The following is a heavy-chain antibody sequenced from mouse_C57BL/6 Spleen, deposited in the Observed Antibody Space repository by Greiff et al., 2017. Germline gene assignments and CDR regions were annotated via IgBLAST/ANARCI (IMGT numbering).Heavy chain of an antibody. J-gene: IGHJ2*01. V-gene: IGHV1-62-2*01. Sequence: IQLQQSGAELVKPGASVKLSCKASGYTFTEYTIHWVKQRSGQGLEWIGWFYPGSGSIKYNEKFKDKATLTADKSSSTVYMELSRLTSEDSAVYVCARHEDYYGSSYAYFDYWGQGTTLTVSS. CDR3: ARHEDYYGSSYAYFDY. CDR2: FYPGSGSI. CDR1: GYTFTEYT. D-gene: IGHD1-1*01.